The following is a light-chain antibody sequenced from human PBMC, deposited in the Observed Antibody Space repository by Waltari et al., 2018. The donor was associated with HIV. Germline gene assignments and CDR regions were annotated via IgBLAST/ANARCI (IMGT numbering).Light chain of an antibody. Sequence: QSVLTQPPSVSAAPGQKATISCSGRSSTIGNNYVSWYQQLPGTAPKILMYDNNRRPAGMPDRVSGSKYGTSATLGITGLQTGDEADYYCGTWDSSLSAGVFGGGTKLTVL. CDR3: GTWDSSLSAGV. CDR1: SSTIGNNY. V-gene: IGLV1-51*01. J-gene: IGLJ2*01. CDR2: DNN.